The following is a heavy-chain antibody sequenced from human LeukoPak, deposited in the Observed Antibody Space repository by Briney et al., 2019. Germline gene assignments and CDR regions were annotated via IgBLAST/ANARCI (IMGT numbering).Heavy chain of an antibody. CDR3: ARSFYCSGGSCHNDY. J-gene: IGHJ4*02. Sequence: PSETLSLTCSVSAYSISTGYYWGWIRQPPGKGLEWIGSIYYSGSTYYNPSLKSRVTISVDTSKNQFSLKLSSVTAADTAVYYCARSFYCSGGSCHNDYWGQGTLVTVSS. V-gene: IGHV4-38-2*02. CDR1: AYSISTGYY. D-gene: IGHD2-15*01. CDR2: IYYSGST.